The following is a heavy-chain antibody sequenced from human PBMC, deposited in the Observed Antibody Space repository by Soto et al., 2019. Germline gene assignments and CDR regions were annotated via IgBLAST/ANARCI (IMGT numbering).Heavy chain of an antibody. CDR2: IKEDGSEK. Sequence: GRSLRLSCAASGFTFYTSWMDWVRQAPGKGLEWVANIKEDGSEKHYVDSVKGRFIITRDNAKNSLYLQMNSLRAEDTAVYYCSRRLEVWGQGTTVTVSS. J-gene: IGHJ6*02. CDR3: SRRLEV. V-gene: IGHV3-7*05. CDR1: GFTFYTSW.